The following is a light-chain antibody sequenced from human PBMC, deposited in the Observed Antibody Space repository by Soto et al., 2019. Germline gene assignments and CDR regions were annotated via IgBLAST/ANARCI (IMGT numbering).Light chain of an antibody. V-gene: IGKV1-33*01. CDR1: QDISNH. Sequence: DIQMTQSPSSLSASVGARVTITCQASQDISNHLHWYQQKSGKAPKLLIYDASNLGTGVPSKFSGSGSGAYFTFSISSLQPVDIATYYCQQYVHKITFGGGTKVEIK. CDR2: DAS. J-gene: IGKJ4*01. CDR3: QQYVHKIT.